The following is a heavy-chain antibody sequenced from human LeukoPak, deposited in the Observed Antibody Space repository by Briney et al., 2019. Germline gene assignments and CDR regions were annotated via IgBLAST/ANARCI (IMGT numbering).Heavy chain of an antibody. V-gene: IGHV4-30-4*02. CDR3: ARDGYNYGGRLLDY. CDR1: GGSISPSNPY. CDR2: INNSGNK. J-gene: IGHJ4*02. D-gene: IGHD5-18*01. Sequence: PSETLSLTCTVSGGSISPSNPYWGWIRQPPGKGLEWIGHINNSGNKYYNPSLRSRVTISVDTSRNQFSLMLNSVTAADTAMYYCARDGYNYGGRLLDYWGQGTLVTVSS.